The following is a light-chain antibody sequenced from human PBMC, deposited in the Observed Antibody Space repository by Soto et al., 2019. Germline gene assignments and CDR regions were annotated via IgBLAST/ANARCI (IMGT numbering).Light chain of an antibody. V-gene: IGKV3-20*01. CDR3: QQSGRNLPT. CDR2: GAS. J-gene: IGKJ1*01. CDR1: QSVSSNY. Sequence: EIVLTQSPGTLSLSPGERATLSCRASQSVSSNYIAWYQQKPGQAPRLLIYGASSRATGIPDRFSGSGSGSDFTLTISRLEPEDCAVYYCQQSGRNLPTFGQGTKVEIK.